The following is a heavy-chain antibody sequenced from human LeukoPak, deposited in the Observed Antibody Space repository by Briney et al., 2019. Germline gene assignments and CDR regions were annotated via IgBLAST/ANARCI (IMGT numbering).Heavy chain of an antibody. V-gene: IGHV4-4*02. CDR3: ARLNKPGWFDP. CDR1: GGSINNNDWWNW. Sequence: SETLSLTCAVSGGSINNNDWWNWWSWVRQPPGKGLEWIGEIFHSGSSNYNPSLKSRVTISVDKSKNQFSLKLSSVTAADTAVYYCARLNKPGWFDPWGQGTLVTVSS. D-gene: IGHD1-14*01. CDR2: IFHSGSS. J-gene: IGHJ5*02.